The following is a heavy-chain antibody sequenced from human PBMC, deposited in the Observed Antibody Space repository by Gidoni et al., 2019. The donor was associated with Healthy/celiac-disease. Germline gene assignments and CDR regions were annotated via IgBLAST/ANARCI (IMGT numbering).Heavy chain of an antibody. J-gene: IGHJ4*02. CDR2: ISYDGSNK. D-gene: IGHD3-22*01. CDR1: GFPFSSSA. CDR3: ARGYNYYDSSGALFDY. V-gene: IGHV3-30-3*01. Sequence: QVQLVESGGGVVQPGRSLRLSCAASGFPFSSSAMHWVRQAPGKGLEWVAVISYDGSNKYYADSVKGRFTISRDNSKNTLYLQMNSLRAEDTAVYYCARGYNYYDSSGALFDYWGQGTLVTVSS.